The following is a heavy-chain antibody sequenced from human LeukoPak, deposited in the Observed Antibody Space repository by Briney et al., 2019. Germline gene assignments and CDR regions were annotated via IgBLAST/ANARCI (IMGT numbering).Heavy chain of an antibody. CDR2: MNPYNGNT. J-gene: IGHJ6*03. CDR3: ARAAVNLHPNHYYYMDV. V-gene: IGHV1-8*01. CDR1: GYTFTSYD. Sequence: ASVKVSCKASGYTFTSYDINWVRQATGQGLEWMGWMNPYNGNTGYALKFEGRVIMTRDTSISTAYLELSSLTSEDTAVYYCARAAVNLHPNHYYYMDVWGKGTTVTVSS.